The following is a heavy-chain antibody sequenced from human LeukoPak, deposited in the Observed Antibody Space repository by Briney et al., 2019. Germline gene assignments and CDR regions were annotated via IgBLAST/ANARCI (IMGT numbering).Heavy chain of an antibody. V-gene: IGHV4-39*01. CDR1: GGSISSSSYY. CDR2: IYYSGST. J-gene: IGHJ6*02. Sequence: PSETLSLTCTVSGGSISSSSYYWGWIRQPPGKGLEWIGSIYYSGSTYYNPSLKSRVTISVDTSKNQFSLKLSSVTAADTAVYYCARGPYGDYRYYYYYGMDVWGQGTTVTVSS. D-gene: IGHD4-17*01. CDR3: ARGPYGDYRYYYYYGMDV.